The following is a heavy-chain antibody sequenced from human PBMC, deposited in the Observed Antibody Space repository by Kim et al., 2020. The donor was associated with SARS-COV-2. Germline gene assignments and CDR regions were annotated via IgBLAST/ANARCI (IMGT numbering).Heavy chain of an antibody. Sequence: DSVKGRFTISRDNSKNTLYLQMNSLRAEDTAVYYCAKDPRMYYYYYGMDVWCQGTTVTVSS. V-gene: IGHV3-23*01. J-gene: IGHJ6*02. CDR3: AKDPRMYYYYYGMDV.